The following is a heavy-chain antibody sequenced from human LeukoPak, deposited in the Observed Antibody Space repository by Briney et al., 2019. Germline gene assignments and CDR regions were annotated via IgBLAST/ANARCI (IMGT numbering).Heavy chain of an antibody. CDR3: ARSTLGARWAFDI. CDR1: GSTFSSYS. D-gene: IGHD1-26*01. J-gene: IGHJ3*02. CDR2: ISSSSTYI. V-gene: IGHV3-21*01. Sequence: PGGSLRLSCAASGSTFSSYSMTWVRQAPGKGLEWVSSISSSSTYIYYADSVKGRFTISRDNAKNSLYLQMNSLRAEDTAVYFCARSTLGARWAFDIWGQGTMVTVSS.